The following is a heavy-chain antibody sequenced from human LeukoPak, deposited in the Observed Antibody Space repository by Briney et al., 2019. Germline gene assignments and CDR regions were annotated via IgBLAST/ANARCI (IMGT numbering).Heavy chain of an antibody. CDR3: ARDWTFTRFSGSHPCAFDV. CDR1: GFTFSSYS. V-gene: IGHV3-21*01. D-gene: IGHD3-10*01. CDR2: ISSSSSYI. Sequence: WGSLSLACAASGFTFSSYSLNWVRQAPGKGLEWVSSISSSSSYIYYADSVKGRFTISRDNAKNSLYLQMNSLRAEDTAVYYCARDWTFTRFSGSHPCAFDVWGQGTRVPVSS. J-gene: IGHJ3*01.